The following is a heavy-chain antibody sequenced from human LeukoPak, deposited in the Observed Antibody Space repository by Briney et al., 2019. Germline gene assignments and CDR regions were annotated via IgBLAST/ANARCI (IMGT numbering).Heavy chain of an antibody. V-gene: IGHV1-3*03. J-gene: IGHJ4*02. D-gene: IGHD3-22*01. CDR2: INAGNGNT. Sequence: ASVKVSCKASGYTFTSYAMHWVRQAPGQRLEWMGWINAGNGNTKYSQEFQGRVTITRDTSASTAYMELSSLRSEDMAVYYCARAYDSSGYLSYWGQGTLVTVSS. CDR1: GYTFTSYA. CDR3: ARAYDSSGYLSY.